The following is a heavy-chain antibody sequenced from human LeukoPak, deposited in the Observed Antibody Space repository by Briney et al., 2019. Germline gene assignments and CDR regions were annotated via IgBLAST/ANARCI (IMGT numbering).Heavy chain of an antibody. Sequence: PGGSLRLSCAAAGFTFSTYSMSWVRQAPGKGLEWVANIHQDGNKKYYVDSVKGRFTISRDNAKNSLYLQMNSLRVEDTAVYYCAIRIVGTPDYFDYWGQGTLVTVSS. V-gene: IGHV3-7*01. J-gene: IGHJ4*02. CDR2: IHQDGNKK. D-gene: IGHD1-26*01. CDR3: AIRIVGTPDYFDY. CDR1: GFTFSTYS.